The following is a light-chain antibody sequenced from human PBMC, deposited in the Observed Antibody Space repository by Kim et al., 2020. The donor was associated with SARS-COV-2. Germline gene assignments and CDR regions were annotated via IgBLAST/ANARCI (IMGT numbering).Light chain of an antibody. CDR1: QSVRIN. CDR3: QQYGSSPWT. CDR2: DSS. Sequence: EIVLTQSPGTLSLSPGERATLSCRASQSVRINIAWYQQKPGQAPRLLIYDSSSRATGIPDRFSGSGSGTDFTLTISRLEPEDFAVYFCQQYGSSPWTFGQGTKVDIK. V-gene: IGKV3-20*01. J-gene: IGKJ1*01.